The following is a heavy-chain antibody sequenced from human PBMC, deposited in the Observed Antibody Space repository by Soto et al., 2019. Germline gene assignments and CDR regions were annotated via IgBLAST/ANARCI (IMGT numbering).Heavy chain of an antibody. CDR2: IGPESGAT. V-gene: IGHV1-2*02. Sequence: ASVKVSCKASGYTFTGHYIHWVRQAPGQGPEWMGEIGPESGATRYAQRFQGRVTMTRDMSITTVYMELNNLSPDDTAVYYCGRGRSGQIVVFYWGQGTPVTAPQ. CDR3: GRGRSGQIVVFY. D-gene: IGHD1-26*01. CDR1: GYTFTGHY. J-gene: IGHJ4*02.